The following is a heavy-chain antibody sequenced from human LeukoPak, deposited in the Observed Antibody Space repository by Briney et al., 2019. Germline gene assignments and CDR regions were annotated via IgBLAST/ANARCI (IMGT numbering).Heavy chain of an antibody. CDR3: ARELGHCSGGSCYSAYYFDY. CDR2: IKEDGSEK. V-gene: IGHV3-7*01. Sequence: GGSLRLSCAVSGFTFTTFWMSWVRQAPGKGLEWVAKIKEDGSEKYYVDSVKGRFTISRDNAKNSLYLQMNSLRAEDTAVYYCARELGHCSGGSCYSAYYFDYWGQGTLVTVSS. J-gene: IGHJ4*02. CDR1: GFTFTTFW. D-gene: IGHD2-15*01.